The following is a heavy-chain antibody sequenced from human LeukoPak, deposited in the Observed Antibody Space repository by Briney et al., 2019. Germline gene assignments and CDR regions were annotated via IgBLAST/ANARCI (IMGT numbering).Heavy chain of an antibody. J-gene: IGHJ6*04. V-gene: IGHV4-39*07. Sequence: SETLSLTCTVSGDSITSSTYYWGWIRQPPGKGLEWIGSIYYSGSTYYNPSLKSRVTISVDKSKNQFSLKLSSVTAADTAVYYCARSPRRGPAALDVWGKGTTVTVSS. CDR1: GDSITSSTYY. CDR3: ARSPRRGPAALDV. CDR2: IYYSGST. D-gene: IGHD2-2*01.